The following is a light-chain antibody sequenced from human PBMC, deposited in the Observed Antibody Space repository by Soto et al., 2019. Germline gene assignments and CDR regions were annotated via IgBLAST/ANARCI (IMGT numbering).Light chain of an antibody. Sequence: PGERATLSCRASQSVSSSYLAWYQQKPGQAPRLLIYGASSRATGIPDRFSGSGSGTDFTLTISRLEPEDFAVYYCHQYGTSPPVTFGQGTRLEIK. CDR2: GAS. V-gene: IGKV3-20*01. J-gene: IGKJ5*01. CDR1: QSVSSSY. CDR3: HQYGTSPPVT.